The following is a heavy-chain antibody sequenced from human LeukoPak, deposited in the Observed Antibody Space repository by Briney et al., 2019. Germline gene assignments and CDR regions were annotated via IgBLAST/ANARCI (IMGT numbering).Heavy chain of an antibody. CDR3: ARGAPVYYCGSGSYYRD. V-gene: IGHV4-34*01. CDR2: INHSGST. D-gene: IGHD3-10*01. Sequence: SETLSLTCAVYGGSFSGYYWSWIRQPPGKGLEWIGEINHSGSTNYNPSLKSRVTISVDTSKNQFSLKLSSVTAADTAVYYCARGAPVYYCGSGSYYRDWGQGTLVTVSS. CDR1: GGSFSGYY. J-gene: IGHJ4*02.